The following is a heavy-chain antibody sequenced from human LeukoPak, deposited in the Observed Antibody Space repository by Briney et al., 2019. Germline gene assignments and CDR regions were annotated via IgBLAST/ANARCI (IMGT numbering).Heavy chain of an antibody. J-gene: IGHJ4*02. CDR3: ARVRYSGSYRTDY. CDR1: GYTFTSYD. Sequence: GASVKVSCKASGYTFTSYDINWVRQATGQGLEWMGWINPNSGGTNYAQKFQGRVTMTRDTSISTAYMELSRLRSDDTAVYYCARVRYSGSYRTDYWGQGTLVTVSS. D-gene: IGHD1-26*01. V-gene: IGHV1-2*02. CDR2: INPNSGGT.